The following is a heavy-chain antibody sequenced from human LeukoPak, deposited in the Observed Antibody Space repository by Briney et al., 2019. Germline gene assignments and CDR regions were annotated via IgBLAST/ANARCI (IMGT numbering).Heavy chain of an antibody. V-gene: IGHV3-23*01. D-gene: IGHD6-13*01. CDR2: ISGSGGST. J-gene: IGHJ4*02. CDR1: GFTFSSYA. CDR3: AKDYSSSWYPHYFDY. Sequence: PGGSLRLSCAASGFTFSSYAMSWVRQAPGKGLEWVSAISGSGGSTYYADSVKGRFTISRDNSKNTLYLQMNSLRAEDTAVYYCAKDYSSSWYPHYFDYWGQGTLVTVSS.